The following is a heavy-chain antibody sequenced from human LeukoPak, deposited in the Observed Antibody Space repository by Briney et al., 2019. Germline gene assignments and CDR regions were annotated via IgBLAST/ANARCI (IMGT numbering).Heavy chain of an antibody. V-gene: IGHV4-34*01. D-gene: IGHD6-19*01. J-gene: IGHJ3*02. CDR2: INHSGST. CDR3: ARDTVAGTYSDAFDI. Sequence: SETLSLTCAVYGGSFSGYYWSWIRQPPGKGLEWIREINHSGSTNYNPSLKSRVTISVDTSKNQFSLKLSSVTAADTAVYYCARDTVAGTYSDAFDIWGQGTMVTVSS. CDR1: GGSFSGYY.